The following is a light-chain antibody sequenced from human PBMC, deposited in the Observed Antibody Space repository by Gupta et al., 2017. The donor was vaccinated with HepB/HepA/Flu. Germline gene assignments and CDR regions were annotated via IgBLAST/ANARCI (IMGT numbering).Light chain of an antibody. Sequence: SVGDRVTISCRASQSISFWLAWYQQKPGKAPKLLIYKTSNLESGVPSRFSGSGAGTEFTLTISSLQPDDFATYYCQQYRNFWTFGQGTKVEIK. J-gene: IGKJ1*01. CDR1: QSISFW. CDR3: QQYRNFWT. CDR2: KTS. V-gene: IGKV1-5*03.